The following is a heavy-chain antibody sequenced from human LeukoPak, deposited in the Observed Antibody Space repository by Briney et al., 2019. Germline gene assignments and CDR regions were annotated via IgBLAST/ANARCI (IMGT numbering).Heavy chain of an antibody. CDR2: IKQDGSEK. V-gene: IGHV3-7*03. J-gene: IGHJ4*02. CDR1: GFTFSSYW. CDR3: AKVGGYSYGSLDY. Sequence: GGSLRLSCAASGFTFSSYWMSWVRQAPGKGLEWVANIKQDGSEKYFVDSVKGRFTISRDNAKNSLYLQMNSLRAEDTAVYYCAKVGGYSYGSLDYWGQGTLVTVSS. D-gene: IGHD5-18*01.